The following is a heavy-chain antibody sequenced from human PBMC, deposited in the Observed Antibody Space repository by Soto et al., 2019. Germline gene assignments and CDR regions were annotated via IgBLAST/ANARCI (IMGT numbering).Heavy chain of an antibody. J-gene: IGHJ4*02. V-gene: IGHV3-74*01. CDR2: INNDGSDT. D-gene: IGHD1-26*01. Sequence: GGSLRLSCAASRFTFSSYWMHWVRQAPGKGLVWVSRINNDGSDTIYADSVKGRFTISRDNAKNTVFLEMNSLRADDTAVYYCAKSISGAFDIWGQGTLVTVSS. CDR3: AKSISGAFDI. CDR1: RFTFSSYW.